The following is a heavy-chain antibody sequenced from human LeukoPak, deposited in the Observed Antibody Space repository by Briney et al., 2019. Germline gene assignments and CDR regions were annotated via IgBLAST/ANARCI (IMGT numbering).Heavy chain of an antibody. CDR3: AKGNNSLSFNFDY. CDR1: RFTFRDFS. J-gene: IGHJ4*02. V-gene: IGHV3-43*02. Sequence: GGSLRLSCADSRFTFRDFSMHCVRQAPGKGLEWVSLVCGDGGVTHYAESVKGRFTISRDNSKNSLYHQMIILRVEDTAFYYCAKGNNSLSFNFDYWGQGTLVSVSS. D-gene: IGHD2/OR15-2a*01. CDR2: VCGDGGVT.